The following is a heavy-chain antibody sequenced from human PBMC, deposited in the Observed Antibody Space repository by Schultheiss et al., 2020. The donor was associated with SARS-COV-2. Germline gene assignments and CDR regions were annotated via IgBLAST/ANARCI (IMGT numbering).Heavy chain of an antibody. V-gene: IGHV4-59*08. CDR1: GGSISPYY. Sequence: SETLSLTCTVSGGSISPYYWSWIRQPPGKGLEWIGYIYYSGSTNYNPSLKSRVTISVDTSKNQFSLKLSSVTAADTAVYYCARAVVPAAIGDYYYYYMDVWGKGTTVTVSS. CDR3: ARAVVPAAIGDYYYYYMDV. J-gene: IGHJ6*03. D-gene: IGHD2-2*02. CDR2: IYYSGST.